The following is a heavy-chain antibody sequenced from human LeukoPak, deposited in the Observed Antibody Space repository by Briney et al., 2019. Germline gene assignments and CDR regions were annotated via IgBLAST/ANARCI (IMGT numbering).Heavy chain of an antibody. D-gene: IGHD6-13*01. CDR3: ARGPIAAAGKDWFDP. CDR1: GFTFSGYE. V-gene: IGHV3-48*03. CDR2: ISSSGSTI. Sequence: GGSLRLSCAASGFTFSGYEMNWVRQAPGKGLEWVSYISSSGSTIYYADSVKGRFTISRDNAKNSLYLQMNSLRAEDTAVYYCARGPIAAAGKDWFDPWGQGTLVTVSS. J-gene: IGHJ5*02.